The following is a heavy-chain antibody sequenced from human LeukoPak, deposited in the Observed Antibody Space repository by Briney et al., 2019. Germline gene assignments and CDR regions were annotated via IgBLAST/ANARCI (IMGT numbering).Heavy chain of an antibody. J-gene: IGHJ4*02. V-gene: IGHV5-51*01. CDR2: IYPSDSDT. D-gene: IGHD3-10*01. CDR1: GYIFPMYW. Sequence: ESLKISCKCSGYIFPMYWIAWVRRMPGKGLEWMGIIYPSDSDTRYSPSFQGQVTISADKSGSTAYLQWSSLKASDTAMYYCARQDGSGEYYFDYWGQGTLVTVSS. CDR3: ARQDGSGEYYFDY.